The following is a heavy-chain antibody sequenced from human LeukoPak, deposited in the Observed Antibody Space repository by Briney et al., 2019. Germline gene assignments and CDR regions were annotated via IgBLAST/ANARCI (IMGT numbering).Heavy chain of an antibody. CDR1: GFTFSSYS. CDR3: ARDITDSIVVVVAATRGYYYGMDV. J-gene: IGHJ6*02. CDR2: ISSSSSYI. Sequence: GGSLRLSCAASGFTFSSYSMNWVRQAPGKGLEWVSSISSSSSYIYYADSVKGRFTISRDNAKNSLYLQMNSLRAEDTAVYYCARDITDSIVVVVAATRGYYYGMDVWGQGTTVTVSS. D-gene: IGHD2-15*01. V-gene: IGHV3-21*01.